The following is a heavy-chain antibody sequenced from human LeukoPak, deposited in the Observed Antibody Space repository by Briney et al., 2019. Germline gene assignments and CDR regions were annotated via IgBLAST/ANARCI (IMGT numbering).Heavy chain of an antibody. J-gene: IGHJ4*02. Sequence: GGSLRLSCAASGFTFSSYGMHWVRQAPGKGLEWVAVIWYDGSNKYYADSVKGRFTISRDNSKNTLYLQMNSLRAEDTAVYYCVTDLVIKGYFDYWGQGALVTVSS. D-gene: IGHD2-21*01. CDR1: GFTFSSYG. CDR3: VTDLVIKGYFDY. CDR2: IWYDGSNK. V-gene: IGHV3-33*01.